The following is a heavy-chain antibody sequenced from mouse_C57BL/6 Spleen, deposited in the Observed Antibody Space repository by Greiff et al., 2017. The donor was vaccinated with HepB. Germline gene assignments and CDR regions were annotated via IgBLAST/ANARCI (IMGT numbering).Heavy chain of an antibody. V-gene: IGHV1-39*01. CDR2: INPNYGTT. CDR3: AREGLYYGNPYYAMDY. Sequence: EVQLQQSGPELVQPGASVQISCQASGYSFTDYNMNWVKQSNGKSLEWIGVINPNYGTTSYNQKFKGNATLTVDQSSSTAYMQLNSLTSEDSAVYYCAREGLYYGNPYYAMDYWGQGTSVTVSS. CDR1: GYSFTDYN. J-gene: IGHJ4*01. D-gene: IGHD2-1*01.